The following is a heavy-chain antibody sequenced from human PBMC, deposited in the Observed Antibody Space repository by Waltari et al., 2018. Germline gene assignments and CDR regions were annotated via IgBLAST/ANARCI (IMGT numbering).Heavy chain of an antibody. CDR3: ARVLVGAGYSSSWYSYWYFDL. CDR1: GFTVSSNY. J-gene: IGHJ2*01. Sequence: VQLVESGGGLIQPGGSLRLSCAASGFTVSSNYMNWVRQAPGKGLEWVSVIYSGGSTYYADSVKGRFTISRDNSKNTLYLQMNSLRAEDTAVYYCARVLVGAGYSSSWYSYWYFDLWGRGTLVTVSS. V-gene: IGHV3-53*01. D-gene: IGHD6-13*01. CDR2: IYSGGST.